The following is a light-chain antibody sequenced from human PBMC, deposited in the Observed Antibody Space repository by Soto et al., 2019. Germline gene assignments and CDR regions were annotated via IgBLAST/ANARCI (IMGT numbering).Light chain of an antibody. CDR1: QRVTSN. J-gene: IGKJ4*01. Sequence: EIVMTQSPGTLSVSPGERAILSCRASQRVTSNLAWYQQKPGQSPRLLIYGMSIRATGVPDRFSGSGSGTEFTLTISNLQSADFAVYFCQHYNNWPRTFGGGTKVDIK. CDR2: GMS. V-gene: IGKV3-15*01. CDR3: QHYNNWPRT.